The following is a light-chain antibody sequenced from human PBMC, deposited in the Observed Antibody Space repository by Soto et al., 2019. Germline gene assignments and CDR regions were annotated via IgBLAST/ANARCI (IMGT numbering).Light chain of an antibody. CDR1: QSVSNGC. CDR3: QDYGSSVGFT. V-gene: IGKV3-20*01. Sequence: EIVLTQSPGTLSLSPGERATLSCRASQSVSNGCLAWYQQTPGQAPRLLIYGASSRAAGIPDRFSGSGSETDFTLTISRLEPEDFAVYYCQDYGSSVGFTFGPGTKVDIK. CDR2: GAS. J-gene: IGKJ3*01.